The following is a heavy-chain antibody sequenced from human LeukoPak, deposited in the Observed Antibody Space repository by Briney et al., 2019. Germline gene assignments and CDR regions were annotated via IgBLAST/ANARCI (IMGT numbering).Heavy chain of an antibody. J-gene: IGHJ4*02. CDR1: GFTFNRSW. Sequence: GGSLRLSCVVSGFTFNRSWMNWVRQAPGKGLEWVANMDPSRTQKRYVDSVTGRFTISKDNPGTSLYLEMNSLRADDTAIYYCAIWASDNYWGQGTLVTVSS. D-gene: IGHD3-16*01. CDR2: MDPSRTQK. CDR3: AIWASDNY. V-gene: IGHV3-7*01.